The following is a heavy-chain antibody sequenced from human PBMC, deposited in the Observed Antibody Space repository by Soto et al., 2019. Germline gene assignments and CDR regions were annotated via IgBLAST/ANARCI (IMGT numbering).Heavy chain of an antibody. CDR2: IKQDGSEK. Sequence: GGSLRLSCAASGFTFSSYWMSWVRQAPGKGLEWVANIKQDGSEKYYVDSVKGRFTISRDNAKNSLYLQMNSLRAEDTAVYYCARDGSSKGSYYYYYYYGMDVWGQGTTVTVSS. J-gene: IGHJ6*02. V-gene: IGHV3-7*01. CDR1: GFTFSSYW. CDR3: ARDGSSKGSYYYYYYYGMDV. D-gene: IGHD1-26*01.